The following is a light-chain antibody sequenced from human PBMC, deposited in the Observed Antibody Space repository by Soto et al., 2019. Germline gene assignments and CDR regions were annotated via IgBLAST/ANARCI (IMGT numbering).Light chain of an antibody. CDR2: AAS. CDR3: QQSYSTPDT. Sequence: EIVLTQSPGTLSLSPGERATLSCRASQSVSSSYLAWYQQKPGQAPRLLIYAASSLQSGVPSRFSGSGSGTDFTLTISSLQPEDFATYYCQQSYSTPDTFGGGTKVEIK. CDR1: QSVSSSY. J-gene: IGKJ4*01. V-gene: IGKV3-20*01.